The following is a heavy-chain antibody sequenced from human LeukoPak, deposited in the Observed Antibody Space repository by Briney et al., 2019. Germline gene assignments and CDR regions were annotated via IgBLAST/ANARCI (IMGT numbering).Heavy chain of an antibody. CDR2: INPSGGST. V-gene: IGHV1-46*01. J-gene: IGHJ4*02. CDR1: GYTFTSYY. D-gene: IGHD5-18*01. CDR3: ARESVDTAMAHPYYFDY. Sequence: ASVKVSCKASGYTFTSYYMHWVRQAPGQGLEWMGIINPSGGSTSYAQKFQGRVTMTRDTSTSTVYMELSSLRSEDTAVYYCARESVDTAMAHPYYFDYWGQGTLVTVSS.